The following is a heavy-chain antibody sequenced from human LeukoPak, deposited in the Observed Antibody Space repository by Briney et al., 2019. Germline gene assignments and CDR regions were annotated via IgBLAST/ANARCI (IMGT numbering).Heavy chain of an antibody. D-gene: IGHD2-2*01. CDR3: ARAHGAGGLGYQYMDV. Sequence: PGGSLRLSCAASGFTLSSYSMHWVRQAPGKGLEWVSSISTSSSYIYYADSAKGRFTISRDNAKNSLFLQMNSLRAEDTAVYYCARAHGAGGLGYQYMDVWGKGTTVTISS. V-gene: IGHV3-21*01. J-gene: IGHJ6*03. CDR2: ISTSSSYI. CDR1: GFTLSSYS.